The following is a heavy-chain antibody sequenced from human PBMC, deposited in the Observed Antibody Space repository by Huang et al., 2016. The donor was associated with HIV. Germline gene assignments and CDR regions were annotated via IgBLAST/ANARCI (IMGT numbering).Heavy chain of an antibody. J-gene: IGHJ4*02. Sequence: EVQLVESGGGLVQPGGSRRLSCAASGFTFSRYWMHWVRRAPGRGLGWGSRINSDGSSTSYADSVKGRFTISRDNAKNTLYLQMNSVRAEDTAVYYCASLGLDWNSGGWGQGTLVTVSS. CDR2: INSDGSST. CDR3: ASLGLDWNSGG. V-gene: IGHV3-74*01. D-gene: IGHD1-7*01. CDR1: GFTFSRYW.